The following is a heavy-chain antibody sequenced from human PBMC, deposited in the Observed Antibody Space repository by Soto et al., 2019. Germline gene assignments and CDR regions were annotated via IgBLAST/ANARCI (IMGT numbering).Heavy chain of an antibody. Sequence: GGSLRLSCAASGFTFSSYSMSWVRQAPGKGLEWVSAISGSGGSTYYADSVKGRFTISRDNSKNTLYLQMNSLRAEDTAVYYCANRVTSVTTISDYWGQGTLVTVSS. CDR3: ANRVTSVTTISDY. CDR2: ISGSGGST. CDR1: GFTFSSYS. V-gene: IGHV3-23*01. J-gene: IGHJ4*02. D-gene: IGHD4-17*01.